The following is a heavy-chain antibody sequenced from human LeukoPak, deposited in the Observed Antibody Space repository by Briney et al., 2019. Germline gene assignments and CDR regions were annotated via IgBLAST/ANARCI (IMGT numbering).Heavy chain of an antibody. V-gene: IGHV3-21*01. CDR1: GFTFSSYN. CDR2: ISSSSTYI. J-gene: IGHJ5*02. CDR3: AKDYVDP. Sequence: PGGSLRLSCAASGFTFSSYNMNWVRQAPGKGLEWVSSISSSSTYIYYAESMKGRFTISRDNSKNTLYLQMNSLRAEDTAVYYCAKDYVDPWGQGTLVTVSS. D-gene: IGHD3-16*01.